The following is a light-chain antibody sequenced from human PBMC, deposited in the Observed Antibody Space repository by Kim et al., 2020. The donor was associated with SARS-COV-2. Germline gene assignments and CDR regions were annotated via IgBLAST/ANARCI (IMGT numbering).Light chain of an antibody. CDR1: SSNIGSNT. V-gene: IGLV1-44*01. J-gene: IGLJ3*02. CDR3: ASWDVSLNGWV. CDR2: SNN. Sequence: QSVLTQPPSASGTPGQRVTISCSGSSSNIGSNTVNWYQQLPGTAPKLLINSNNQGPSGVPDRFSGSKSGTSASLAISWLQSEDEADYYCASWDVSLNGWVFGGGTRLTVL.